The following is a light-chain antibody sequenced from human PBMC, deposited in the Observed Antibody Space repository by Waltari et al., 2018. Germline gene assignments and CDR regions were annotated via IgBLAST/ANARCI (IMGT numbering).Light chain of an antibody. Sequence: DIQMTLSPSTLSASVGDRVTITCRASQSISSWLAWYQQKPGKAPKLLIYKASSLESGVPSRFSGSGSGTEFTLTISSLQPDDFATYYCQQYKSYPYTFGQGTKLEIK. CDR2: KAS. V-gene: IGKV1-5*03. CDR1: QSISSW. CDR3: QQYKSYPYT. J-gene: IGKJ2*01.